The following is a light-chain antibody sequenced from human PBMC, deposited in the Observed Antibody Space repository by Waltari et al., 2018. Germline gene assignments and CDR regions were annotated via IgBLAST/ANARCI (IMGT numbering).Light chain of an antibody. CDR1: QGIRNY. V-gene: IGKV1-17*03. CDR3: LQHSGYPIT. CDR2: TAS. Sequence: DIQMTQSPSAMSASVGDRVTITCRASQGIRNYLAWFQQKPGNAPKRLIYTASSLQSGVPSRFSASGSGTEFTLTISSLQPEDFATYYCLQHSGYPITFGGGTKVEIK. J-gene: IGKJ4*01.